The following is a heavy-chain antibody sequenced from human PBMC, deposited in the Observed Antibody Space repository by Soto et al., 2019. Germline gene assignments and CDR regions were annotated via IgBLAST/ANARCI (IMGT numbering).Heavy chain of an antibody. CDR1: GFVFSTYS. D-gene: IGHD6-19*01. CDR2: ISSTRGTI. J-gene: IGHJ6*02. Sequence: PGGSLRLSCEASGFVFSTYSMNRVRQAPGKGLEWISYISSTRGTIYYADSVKGRFTIVRDNSKNSLFLQMNGLRDDDTAVYYCANQKIRFSVAGTLYGLGVWGQGTTVTVSS. CDR3: ANQKIRFSVAGTLYGLGV. V-gene: IGHV3-48*02.